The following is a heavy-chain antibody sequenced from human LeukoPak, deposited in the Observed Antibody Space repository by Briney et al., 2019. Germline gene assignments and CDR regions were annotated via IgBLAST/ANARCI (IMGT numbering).Heavy chain of an antibody. CDR2: ISGSGDYT. V-gene: IGHV3-23*01. CDR3: AKVSDYDFWSGYSYKYYMDV. J-gene: IGHJ6*03. D-gene: IGHD3-3*01. Sequence: GGSLRLSCAASGFTSTNYAMTWVRQAPGKGLQWVSGISGSGDYTYYTDSVKGRFTISRDKSKNTLSLQMNSLRAEDAAVYYCAKVSDYDFWSGYSYKYYMDVWGKGTTVTVSS. CDR1: GFTSTNYA.